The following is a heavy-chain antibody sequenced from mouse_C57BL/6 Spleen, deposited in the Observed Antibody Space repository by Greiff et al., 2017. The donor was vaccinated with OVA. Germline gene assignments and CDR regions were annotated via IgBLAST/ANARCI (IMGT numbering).Heavy chain of an antibody. V-gene: IGHV5-4*01. CDR2: ISDGGSYT. CDR1: GFTFSSYA. J-gene: IGHJ2*01. Sequence: EVQLVESGGGLVKPGGSLKLSCAASGFTFSSYAMSWVRQTPEKRLEWVATISDGGSYTYYPDNVKGRFTISRDNAKNNLYLQMSHLKSEDTAMYYCAREGGGYYFDYGGQGTTLTVSS. CDR3: AREGGGYYFDY.